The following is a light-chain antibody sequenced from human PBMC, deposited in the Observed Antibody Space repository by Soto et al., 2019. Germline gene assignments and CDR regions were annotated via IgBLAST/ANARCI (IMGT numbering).Light chain of an antibody. V-gene: IGKV3-20*01. J-gene: IGKJ4*01. CDR1: QSVSSSY. CDR3: QQYGSSPLT. CDR2: GAS. Sequence: EIVLTQSPGTLSLSPRERATLSYRANQSVSSSYLAWYQQKPGQAPRLLIYGASSRATGIPERFSGSGSGTDFTLTISRLEPEDFAVYYCQQYGSSPLTFGGGTKVEIK.